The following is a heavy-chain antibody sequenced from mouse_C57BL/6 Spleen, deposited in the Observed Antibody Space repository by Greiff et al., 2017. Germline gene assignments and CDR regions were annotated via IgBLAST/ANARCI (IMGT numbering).Heavy chain of an antibody. V-gene: IGHV1-69*01. CDR3: ARGKNPDY. CDR2: IDPSDSYT. Sequence: QVQLQQPGAELVMPGASVKLSCKASGYTFTSYWMHWVKQRPGQGLEWIGEIDPSDSYTNYNQKFKGKSTLTVDKSSSTAYMQLRSLTSEDSAVYYCARGKNPDYWGQGTTLTVSS. CDR1: GYTFTSYW. J-gene: IGHJ2*01.